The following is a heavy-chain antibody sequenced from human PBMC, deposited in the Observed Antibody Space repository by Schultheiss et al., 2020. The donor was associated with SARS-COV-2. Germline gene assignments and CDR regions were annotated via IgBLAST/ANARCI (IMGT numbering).Heavy chain of an antibody. Sequence: GGSLRLSCAASGFTFSSYGMHWVRQAPGKGLEWVAVIWYDGSNKYYADSVKGRFTISRDNSKNTLYLQMNSLRAEDTAVYYCAKDLFSISPLGLDYWGQGTLVTVSS. CDR2: IWYDGSNK. J-gene: IGHJ4*02. D-gene: IGHD6-6*01. CDR1: GFTFSSYG. CDR3: AKDLFSISPLGLDY. V-gene: IGHV3-33*06.